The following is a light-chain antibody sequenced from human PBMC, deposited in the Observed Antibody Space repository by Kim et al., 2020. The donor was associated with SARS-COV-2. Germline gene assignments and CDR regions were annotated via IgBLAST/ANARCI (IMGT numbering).Light chain of an antibody. Sequence: ASAGDRVTITCRASQSINTYLNWYQQKPGKAPKLLISAASSLQSGVPSRFTGSGSGTDFTLSISSLQPEDFATYYCQQNYSTPWTFGQGTKVDIK. V-gene: IGKV1-39*01. J-gene: IGKJ1*01. CDR2: AAS. CDR1: QSINTY. CDR3: QQNYSTPWT.